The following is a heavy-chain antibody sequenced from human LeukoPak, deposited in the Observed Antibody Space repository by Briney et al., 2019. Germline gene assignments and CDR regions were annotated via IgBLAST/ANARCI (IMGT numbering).Heavy chain of an antibody. CDR1: GFIFSNYW. V-gene: IGHV3-74*01. CDR2: INTDGSST. Sequence: GGSLRLSCAASGFIFSNYWMHWVRQAPGKGLVWVSRINTDGSSTYYADSVKGRFTISRDNSKNTLYLQVNSLRAEDTAVYYCAKGDLVVVTQSDYWGQGTLVTVSS. D-gene: IGHD3-22*01. J-gene: IGHJ4*02. CDR3: AKGDLVVVTQSDY.